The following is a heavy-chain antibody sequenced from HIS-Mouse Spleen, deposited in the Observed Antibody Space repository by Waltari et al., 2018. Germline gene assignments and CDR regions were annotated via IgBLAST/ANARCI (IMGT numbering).Heavy chain of an antibody. CDR1: GGYISSSSYY. CDR3: AYGDYFDY. J-gene: IGHJ4*02. Sequence: QLQLQESGPELVTPSQTLYPTCTVSGGYISSSSYYWCWIRQPPGKGLEWIGSIYYSGSTYYNPSLKSRVTISVDTSKNQFSLKLSSVTAADTAVYYCAYGDYFDYWGQGTLVTVSS. CDR2: IYYSGST. V-gene: IGHV4-39*01. D-gene: IGHD4-17*01.